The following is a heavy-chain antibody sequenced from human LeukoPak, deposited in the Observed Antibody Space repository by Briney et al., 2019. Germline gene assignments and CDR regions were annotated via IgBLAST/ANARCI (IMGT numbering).Heavy chain of an antibody. CDR2: VSGSGGST. V-gene: IGHV3-23*01. Sequence: GGSLRLSCVASEFTFNNYAMNWVRQAPGKGLEWVAAVSGSGGSTYHADSVRGRFTISRDNSKNTLYLQMSSLRVEDTAVYHCAKGLPASGRFNAFDIWGQGTMVTVSS. CDR1: EFTFNNYA. CDR3: AKGLPASGRFNAFDI. D-gene: IGHD2-21*01. J-gene: IGHJ3*02.